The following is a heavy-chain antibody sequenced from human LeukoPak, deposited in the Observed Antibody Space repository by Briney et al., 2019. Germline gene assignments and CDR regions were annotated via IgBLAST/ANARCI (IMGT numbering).Heavy chain of an antibody. CDR1: AFSFSTYA. J-gene: IGHJ4*02. CDR3: AKKGSSSWYHFDY. Sequence: PGGSLRLSCAASAFSFSTYAMSWVRQAPGKGLEWVSVINDSGGATYYADSVKGRFTISRDNSKNTLYLQMNSLRAEDTAIYYCAKKGSSSWYHFDYWGQGTLVTVSS. CDR2: INDSGGAT. V-gene: IGHV3-23*01. D-gene: IGHD6-13*01.